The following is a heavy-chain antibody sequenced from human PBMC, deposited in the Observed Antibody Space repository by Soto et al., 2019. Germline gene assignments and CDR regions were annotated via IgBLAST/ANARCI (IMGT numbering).Heavy chain of an antibody. J-gene: IGHJ5*02. CDR1: GYSFTNYW. D-gene: IGHD3-10*01. CDR3: ARAIRYYYGSGSHFSWFDP. Sequence: GESLKISCKGSGYSFTNYWIGWVRQMPGKGLEWMGIIYPGDSDTRYSPSFQSQVTITADKSISTAYLQGSSLKASDTAMYYWARAIRYYYGSGSHFSWFDPWGQGTLVTVSS. V-gene: IGHV5-51*01. CDR2: IYPGDSDT.